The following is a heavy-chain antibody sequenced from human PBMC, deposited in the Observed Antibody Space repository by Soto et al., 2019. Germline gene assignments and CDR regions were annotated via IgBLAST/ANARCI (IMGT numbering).Heavy chain of an antibody. Sequence: QVQLVESGGGVVQPGRSLRLSCAASGFTFSSYGMHWVRQAPGKGLEWVAVIWYDGSNKYYADSVKGRFTISRDNAKISLYLQMNSLRAEDTALYYWAKDPHYDILTGGFDYWGKGTLVTVSS. J-gene: IGHJ4*02. CDR1: GFTFSSYG. CDR3: AKDPHYDILTGGFDY. D-gene: IGHD3-9*01. V-gene: IGHV3-33*03. CDR2: IWYDGSNK.